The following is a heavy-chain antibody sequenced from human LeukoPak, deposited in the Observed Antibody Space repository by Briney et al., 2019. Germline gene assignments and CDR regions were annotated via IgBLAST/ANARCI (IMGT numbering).Heavy chain of an antibody. J-gene: IGHJ4*02. CDR3: ARGLGSGYDPFDY. CDR2: INHSGSP. V-gene: IGHV4-34*01. CDR1: GGSFSGYY. Sequence: SETLSLTCAVYGGSFSGYYWSWIRQPPGKGLEWIGEINHSGSPNYNPSLKSRVTISVDTSKNQFSLKLSSVTAADTAVYYCARGLGSGYDPFDYWGQGTLVTVSS. D-gene: IGHD5-12*01.